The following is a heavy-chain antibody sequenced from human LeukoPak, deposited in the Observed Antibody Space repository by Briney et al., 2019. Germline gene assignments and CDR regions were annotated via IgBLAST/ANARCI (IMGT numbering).Heavy chain of an antibody. Sequence: PGGSLRLSCTASGFTFSNYWMTWVRQAPGKGLEWVASIKQDGSEKQYVGSVRGRFTISRDNAKDVLDLQMDSLTAEDTALYYSAKDIHYFQSDYWGQGTLVTVSP. J-gene: IGHJ4*02. D-gene: IGHD3-10*01. CDR3: AKDIHYFQSDY. V-gene: IGHV3-7*01. CDR2: IKQDGSEK. CDR1: GFTFSNYW.